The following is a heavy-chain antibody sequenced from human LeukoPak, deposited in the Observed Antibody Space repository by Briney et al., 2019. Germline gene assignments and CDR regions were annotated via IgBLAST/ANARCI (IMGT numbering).Heavy chain of an antibody. D-gene: IGHD1-26*01. V-gene: IGHV3-74*01. J-gene: IGHJ4*02. Sequence: PAGYLRFYCAASAFTVGNDCTHWDRQAPGQEPVWVSRISSDGTYILYADAVMGRFTITRDNSKNTVHLQMNSLRVDDTAVYYCVVGGGIYWGQGALVTVS. CDR2: ISSDGTYI. CDR3: VVGGGIY. CDR1: AFTVGNDC.